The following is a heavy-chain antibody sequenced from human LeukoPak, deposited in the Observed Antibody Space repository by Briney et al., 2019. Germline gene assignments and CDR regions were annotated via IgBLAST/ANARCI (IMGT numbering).Heavy chain of an antibody. CDR2: ISAQHGQA. V-gene: IGHV1-18*04. Sequence: GASVKVSCKTSRYSENFYGITWVRQVAGQGLEWMGWISAQHGQAEYASNRQDRVTMTTNTYTNTDYIELKSLRADDTAVYYCAGSVGYCTSNVCYLKYWGQGTLVTVSS. J-gene: IGHJ4*02. D-gene: IGHD2-8*01. CDR1: RYSENFYG. CDR3: AGSVGYCTSNVCYLKY.